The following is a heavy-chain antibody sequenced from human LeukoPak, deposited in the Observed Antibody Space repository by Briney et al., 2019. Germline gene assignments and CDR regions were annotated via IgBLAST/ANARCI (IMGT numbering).Heavy chain of an antibody. CDR3: ARADVDSVIGAFDI. CDR1: GGSFSGYY. CDR2: INHSGST. V-gene: IGHV4-34*01. Sequence: SETLSLTCPVYGGSFSGYYWSWIRQPPGKGLEWIGEINHSGSTNYNPSLKSRVTMSVDTSKNQFSLKLSSVTAADTAVYYCARADVDSVIGAFDIWGQGTMVTVSS. J-gene: IGHJ3*02. D-gene: IGHD5-18*01.